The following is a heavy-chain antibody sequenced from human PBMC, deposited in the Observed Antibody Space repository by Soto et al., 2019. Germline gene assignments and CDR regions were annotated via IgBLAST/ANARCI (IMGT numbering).Heavy chain of an antibody. Sequence: SETLSLTCSVSGDSISNYYWSWIRQPPGKGLEWIGYISYSGSTNYNPSLKSRVTVSLDTSKIRFSLKLSSVTAADTAVYYCARVRIVATAFDAFAIWGQGTMVTVSS. CDR3: ARVRIVATAFDAFAI. CDR2: ISYSGST. CDR1: GDSISNYY. J-gene: IGHJ3*02. V-gene: IGHV4-59*01. D-gene: IGHD5-12*01.